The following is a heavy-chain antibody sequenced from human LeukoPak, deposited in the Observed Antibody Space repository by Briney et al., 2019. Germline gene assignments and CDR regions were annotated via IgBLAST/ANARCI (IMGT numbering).Heavy chain of an antibody. J-gene: IGHJ4*02. CDR2: IQSDSGDT. Sequence: ASVKVSCKTTGYTFTGYHLHWVRQAPGQGLEWMAWIQSDSGDTNYAQKFQGRVTVTRDKFTRTSYIEVDRLSSDDTAVYYCARDLTGDLYTFFDFWGQGTLVTVSS. V-gene: IGHV1-2*02. CDR1: GYTFTGYH. CDR3: ARDLTGDLYTFFDF. D-gene: IGHD3-16*02.